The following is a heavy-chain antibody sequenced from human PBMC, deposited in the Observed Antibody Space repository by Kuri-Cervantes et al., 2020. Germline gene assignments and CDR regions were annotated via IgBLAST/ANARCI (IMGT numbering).Heavy chain of an antibody. CDR1: GFTFSSYG. Sequence: GESLKISCAASGFTFSSYGMHWVRQAPGKGLEWVAVISYDGSNKYYADSMKGRFTISRDNSKNTLYLQMNSLRAEDTAVYYCAKDSGDILTDPGHPGHFQHWGQGTLVTVSS. J-gene: IGHJ1*01. CDR3: AKDSGDILTDPGHPGHFQH. CDR2: ISYDGSNK. V-gene: IGHV3-30*18. D-gene: IGHD3-9*01.